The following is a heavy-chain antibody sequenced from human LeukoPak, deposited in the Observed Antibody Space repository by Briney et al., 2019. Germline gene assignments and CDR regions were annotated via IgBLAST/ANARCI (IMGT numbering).Heavy chain of an antibody. D-gene: IGHD3-16*01. Sequence: GGSLRLSCSASGFTFSSYAMDWVPQAPGKGLEYVSTISSNGGSTYYADSVKGRFTISRDDSKNTLYLRMSSLRAEDTAVYYCVKEGDYGYYFDYWGQGTLVTVSS. V-gene: IGHV3-64D*06. CDR2: ISSNGGST. J-gene: IGHJ4*02. CDR1: GFTFSSYA. CDR3: VKEGDYGYYFDY.